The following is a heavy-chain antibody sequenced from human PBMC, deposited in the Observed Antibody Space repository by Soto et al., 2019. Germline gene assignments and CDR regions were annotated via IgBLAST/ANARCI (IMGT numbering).Heavy chain of an antibody. CDR1: GLTVSSNY. J-gene: IGHJ5*02. D-gene: IGHD3-22*01. Sequence: LRLSCAASGLTVSSNYMSWVRQGPGKGLEWVSLLYSGGSTYYADSVKGRFTISRDNSKNTLYLQMNSLRAEDTAVYYCARGSNYFDSSGYYLWGQGTLVTVS. CDR2: LYSGGST. V-gene: IGHV3-66*01. CDR3: ARGSNYFDSSGYYL.